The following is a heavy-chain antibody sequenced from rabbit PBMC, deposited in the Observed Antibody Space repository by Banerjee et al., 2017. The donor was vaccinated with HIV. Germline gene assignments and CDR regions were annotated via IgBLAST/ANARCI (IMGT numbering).Heavy chain of an antibody. CDR1: GFDLSSSYY. Sequence: QEQLEESGGGLVKPEGSLTLTCTASGFDLSSSYYMCWVRQAPGKGLEWIACIYNGDGNTYYASWVNGRFTISLDNAQNTVFLQMTSLTIADTATYFCARGGSSSGWAFNLWGQGTLVTVS. V-gene: IGHV1S47*01. CDR3: ARGGSSSGWAFNL. D-gene: IGHD4-1*01. J-gene: IGHJ4*01. CDR2: IYNGDGNT.